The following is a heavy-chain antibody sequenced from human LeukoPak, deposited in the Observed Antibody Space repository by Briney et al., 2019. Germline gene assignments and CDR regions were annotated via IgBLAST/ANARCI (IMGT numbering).Heavy chain of an antibody. Sequence: GGSLRLSCAASGFTFSSYWMSWVRQAPGKGLEWVANIKQDGSEKYYVDSVKGRFTISRDNAKNSLYLQMNSLRAEDTAVYYCARDATMVRGAQNWFDPWGQGTLVTVSS. CDR1: GFTFSSYW. D-gene: IGHD3-10*01. CDR2: IKQDGSEK. V-gene: IGHV3-7*01. J-gene: IGHJ5*02. CDR3: ARDATMVRGAQNWFDP.